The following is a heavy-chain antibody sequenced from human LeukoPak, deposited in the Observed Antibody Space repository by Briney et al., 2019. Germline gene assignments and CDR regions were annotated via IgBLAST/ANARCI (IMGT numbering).Heavy chain of an antibody. Sequence: SVKVACKASGGTFSSYAISWVRQAPGQGLEWMGGIIPIFGTANYAQKFQGRVTITTDESTSTAYMELSSLRSEDTAVYYCATTFYDSSGYYLSYFDYWGQGTLVTVSS. J-gene: IGHJ4*02. V-gene: IGHV1-69*05. CDR2: IIPIFGTA. CDR1: GGTFSSYA. D-gene: IGHD3-22*01. CDR3: ATTFYDSSGYYLSYFDY.